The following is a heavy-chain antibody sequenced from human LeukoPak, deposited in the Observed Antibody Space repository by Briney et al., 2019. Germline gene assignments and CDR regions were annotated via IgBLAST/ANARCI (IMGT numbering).Heavy chain of an antibody. J-gene: IGHJ6*04. V-gene: IGHV3-48*01. Sequence: GGSLRLSCAASGFTFSSYSMNWVRQAPGKGLEWVSYISSSSSTIYYADSVKGRFTISRDNAKNSLYVQMNSLRVEDTAVYYCAELGITMIGGVWGKGTTVTISS. D-gene: IGHD3-10*02. CDR2: ISSSSSTI. CDR3: AELGITMIGGV. CDR1: GFTFSSYS.